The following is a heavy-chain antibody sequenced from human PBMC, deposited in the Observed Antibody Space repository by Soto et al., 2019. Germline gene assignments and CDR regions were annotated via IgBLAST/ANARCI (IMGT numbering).Heavy chain of an antibody. CDR1: GFTFSSYG. D-gene: IGHD3-10*01. Sequence: GGSLRLSCAASGFTFSSYGMHWVRQAPGKGLEWVAVISYDGSNKYYADSVKGRFTISRDNSKNTLYLQMNSLRAEDTAVYYCAKDQGFHYYGSGSHYSLNYYYYGMDVWGQGTTVTVSS. CDR2: ISYDGSNK. CDR3: AKDQGFHYYGSGSHYSLNYYYYGMDV. J-gene: IGHJ6*02. V-gene: IGHV3-30*18.